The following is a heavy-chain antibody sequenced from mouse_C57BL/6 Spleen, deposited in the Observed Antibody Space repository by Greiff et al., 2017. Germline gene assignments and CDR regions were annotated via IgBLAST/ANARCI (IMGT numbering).Heavy chain of an antibody. CDR3: AREGPYYYYAMDY. J-gene: IGHJ4*01. Sequence: EVQLQESGGGLVKPGGSLKLSCAASGFTFSSYAMSWVRQTPEKRLEWVATISDGGSYTYYPDNVKGRFTISRDNAKNNLYLQMSHLKSEDTAMYYCAREGPYYYYAMDYWGQGTSVTVSS. CDR2: ISDGGSYT. D-gene: IGHD2-10*01. CDR1: GFTFSSYA. V-gene: IGHV5-4*01.